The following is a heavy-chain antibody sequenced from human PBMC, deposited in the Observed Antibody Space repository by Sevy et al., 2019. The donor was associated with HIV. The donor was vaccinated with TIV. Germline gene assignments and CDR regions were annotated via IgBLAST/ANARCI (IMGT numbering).Heavy chain of an antibody. Sequence: SETLSLTCTVFGGSSSAYYWSWIRQSPEKGLQYIGYIYYTGSTTYNPSLKSRVTISVDTSKNQFSLRLTSVTAVETAIYYCTRAPPVRRGDDALNWFGPWGQGTLGTVSA. J-gene: IGHJ5*02. CDR1: GGSSSAYY. D-gene: IGHD5-12*01. CDR2: IYYTGST. CDR3: TRAPPVRRGDDALNWFGP. V-gene: IGHV4-59*01.